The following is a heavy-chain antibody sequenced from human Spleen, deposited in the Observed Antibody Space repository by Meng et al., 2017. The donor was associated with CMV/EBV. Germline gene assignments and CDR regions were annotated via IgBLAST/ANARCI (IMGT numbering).Heavy chain of an antibody. CDR1: GFTFSAYS. J-gene: IGHJ6*02. D-gene: IGHD3-3*01. Sequence: GGSLRLSCAASGFTFSAYSMNWVRQAPGKGLEWVAFIRYDGSNKYYADSVKGRFTISRDNSKNTLYLQMNSLRAEDTAVYYCAKTRTLFWSGYYPYYYYGMDVWGQGTTVTVSS. CDR3: AKTRTLFWSGYYPYYYYGMDV. V-gene: IGHV3-30*02. CDR2: IRYDGSNK.